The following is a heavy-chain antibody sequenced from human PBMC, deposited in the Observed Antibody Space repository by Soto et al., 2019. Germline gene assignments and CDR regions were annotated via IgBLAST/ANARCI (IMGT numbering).Heavy chain of an antibody. J-gene: IGHJ4*02. D-gene: IGHD3-10*01. Sequence: QVQLVESGGGVVQPGRSLRLSCAASGFTFSSYGMHWVRQAPGKGLEWVAVIGDDGSNKYYADSVKGRFTISRDNSKNTLYLQMNRLRAEDTAVYYCARDRDYYGSGSYYGDFDYWGQGTLVTVSS. CDR2: IGDDGSNK. CDR3: ARDRDYYGSGSYYGDFDY. CDR1: GFTFSSYG. V-gene: IGHV3-33*01.